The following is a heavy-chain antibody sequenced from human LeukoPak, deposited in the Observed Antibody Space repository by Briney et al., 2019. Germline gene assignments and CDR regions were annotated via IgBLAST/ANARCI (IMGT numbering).Heavy chain of an antibody. CDR1: GFTLSNYW. Sequence: GSLRLSCAASGFTLSNYWIHWVRQAPGKGLVWVSRINTDGSSTNYADSVRGRFTVSRDNAKNTLYLQMNSLRVEDTAVYYCAKDDGWVQYANWGQGTLVTVSS. V-gene: IGHV3-74*01. CDR2: INTDGSST. J-gene: IGHJ4*02. CDR3: AKDDGWVQYAN. D-gene: IGHD5-24*01.